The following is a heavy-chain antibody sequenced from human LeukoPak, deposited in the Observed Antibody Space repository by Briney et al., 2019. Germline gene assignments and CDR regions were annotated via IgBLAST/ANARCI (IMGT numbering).Heavy chain of an antibody. CDR3: ARRYDTSGSLIY. CDR2: INPHSGGT. J-gene: IGHJ4*02. CDR1: GYTFTGYY. V-gene: IGHV1-2*02. Sequence: ASVKVSCKASGYTFTGYYMHWVRQAPGQGLEWMGWINPHSGGTYYAQKFQGRVTMSRDTSISTAYMELSSLRSDDTAVYFCARRYDTSGSLIYWGQGTLVTVSS. D-gene: IGHD3-22*01.